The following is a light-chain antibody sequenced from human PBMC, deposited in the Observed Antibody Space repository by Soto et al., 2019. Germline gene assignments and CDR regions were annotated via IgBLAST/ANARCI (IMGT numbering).Light chain of an antibody. CDR1: QSVSSY. CDR2: DAS. V-gene: IGKV3-11*01. Sequence: EIVLTQSPATLSLSPGERATLSCRASQSVSSYLAWYQQKPGQAPRLLIYDASNRATGIPARFSGSGSGTAFTLTISSLEPEDFAVYYCQQRSNWPAITFGQGTRLEMK. CDR3: QQRSNWPAIT. J-gene: IGKJ5*01.